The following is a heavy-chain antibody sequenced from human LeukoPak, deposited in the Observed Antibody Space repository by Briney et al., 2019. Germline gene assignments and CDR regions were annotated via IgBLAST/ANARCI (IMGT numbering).Heavy chain of an antibody. Sequence: GGSLRLSCAASGFTFSSHAMHWVRQAPGKGLEWVGVSGGSSGSIFYADSVSGRFGIYRDNSKNTLYLQMSSLRAEDTALYYCAKDETDYYDNSGGAFDVWGQGTMVTVSS. J-gene: IGHJ3*01. CDR1: GFTFSSHA. D-gene: IGHD3-22*01. CDR3: AKDETDYYDNSGGAFDV. V-gene: IGHV3-23*01. CDR2: SGGSSGSI.